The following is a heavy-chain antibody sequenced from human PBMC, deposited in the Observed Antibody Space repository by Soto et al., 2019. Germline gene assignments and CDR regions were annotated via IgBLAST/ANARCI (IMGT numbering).Heavy chain of an antibody. J-gene: IGHJ5*02. CDR1: GFTVSSNY. CDR2: IYSGGST. Sequence: QPGGSLRLSCAASGFTVSSNYMSWVRQAPGKGLEWVSVIYSGGSTYYADSVKGRFTISRHNSKNTLYLQMNSLRAEDTAVYYCAREAFARTPWFDPWGQGTLVTVSS. D-gene: IGHD1-1*01. V-gene: IGHV3-53*04. CDR3: AREAFARTPWFDP.